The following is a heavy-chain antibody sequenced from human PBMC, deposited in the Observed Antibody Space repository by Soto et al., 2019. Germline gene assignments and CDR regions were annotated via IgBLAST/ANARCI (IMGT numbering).Heavy chain of an antibody. Sequence: GASVKVSCKASGYTFTSYAMHWVRQAPGQRLEWMGWINAGNGNTKYSQKFQGRVTITRDTSASTAYMELSSLRSEDTAVYYCARGGGFPFYGDYYGYWGQGTLVTVSS. CDR3: ARGGGFPFYGDYYGY. V-gene: IGHV1-3*01. CDR2: INAGNGNT. CDR1: GYTFTSYA. J-gene: IGHJ4*02. D-gene: IGHD4-17*01.